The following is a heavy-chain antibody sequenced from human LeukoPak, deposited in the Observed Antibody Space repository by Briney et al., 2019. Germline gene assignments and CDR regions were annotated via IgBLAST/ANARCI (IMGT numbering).Heavy chain of an antibody. J-gene: IGHJ3*02. D-gene: IGHD2-8*01. CDR1: GGSISSSSYY. CDR2: IYYSGST. CDR3: ARVVSNGDRAAFDI. Sequence: SETLSLTCTVSGGSISSSSYYWGWIRQPPGKGLEWIGSIYYSGSTYYNPSLKSRVTISVDTSKNQFSLKLSSVTAADTAVYYCARVVSNGDRAAFDIWGQGTMITVSS. V-gene: IGHV4-39*07.